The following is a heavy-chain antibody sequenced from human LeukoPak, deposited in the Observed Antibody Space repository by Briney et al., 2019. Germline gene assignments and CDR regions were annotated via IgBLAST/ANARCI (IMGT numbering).Heavy chain of an antibody. D-gene: IGHD3-3*01. Sequence: PSETLSLTCAVYGGSFSGYYWSWIRQPPGKGLEWIGEINHSGSTTYNPSLKSRVTISVDTSKNQFSLKLSSVTAADTAVYYCARALGPRITIFGVVIIPRWFDPWGQGTLVTVSS. V-gene: IGHV4-34*01. CDR2: INHSGST. CDR1: GGSFSGYY. J-gene: IGHJ5*02. CDR3: ARALGPRITIFGVVIIPRWFDP.